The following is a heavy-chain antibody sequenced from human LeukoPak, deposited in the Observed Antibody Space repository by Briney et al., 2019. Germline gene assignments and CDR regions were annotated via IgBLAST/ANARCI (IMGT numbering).Heavy chain of an antibody. D-gene: IGHD2-21*02. CDR1: GYTFTGYY. J-gene: IGHJ4*02. CDR3: ARVLPRSTAFDY. V-gene: IGHV1-8*02. CDR2: MNPNSGNT. Sequence: ASVRVSCKASGYTFTGYYIHWVRQAPGQGLEWMGWMNPNSGNTGYAQKFQGRVTMTRNTSISTAYMELSSLRSEDTAVYYCARVLPRSTAFDYWGQGTLVTVSS.